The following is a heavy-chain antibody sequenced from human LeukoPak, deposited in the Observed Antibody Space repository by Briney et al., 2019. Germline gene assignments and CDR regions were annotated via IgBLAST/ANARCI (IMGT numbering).Heavy chain of an antibody. CDR1: GGTFISYT. CDR3: ASNSKRYCSGGSCHAIDY. Sequence: SVKVSCKASGGTFISYTISWVRQAPGQGLEWMGRIIPILGIANYAQKFQGRVTITADKSTSTAYMELSSLRSEDTAVYYCASNSKRYCSGGSCHAIDYWGQGTLVTVSS. J-gene: IGHJ4*02. D-gene: IGHD2-15*01. V-gene: IGHV1-69*02. CDR2: IIPILGIA.